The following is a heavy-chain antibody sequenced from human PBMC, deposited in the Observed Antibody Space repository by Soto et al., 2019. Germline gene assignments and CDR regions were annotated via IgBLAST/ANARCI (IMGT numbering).Heavy chain of an antibody. J-gene: IGHJ6*02. V-gene: IGHV3-73*01. CDR3: PRGQGAAIGDYYYHGMDV. CDR1: GFIFSGSA. CDR2: IRSRANNFAT. D-gene: IGHD2-2*02. Sequence: GGSLRLSCAASGFIFSGSAIHWVRQASGKGLEWVGRIRSRANNFATSSAASVKGRFTFSRDDSKNTAYLQMNTLKPEDTAVYYCPRGQGAAIGDYYYHGMDVWGQGTTVTVSS.